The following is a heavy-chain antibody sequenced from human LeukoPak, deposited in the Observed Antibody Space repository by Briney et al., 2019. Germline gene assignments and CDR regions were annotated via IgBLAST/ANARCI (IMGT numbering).Heavy chain of an antibody. CDR1: GFTFSSYG. CDR2: IRYDGSNK. J-gene: IGHJ6*03. CDR3: AKEGNYSIIYYYYYYMDV. V-gene: IGHV3-30*02. Sequence: GGSLRLSCAASGFTFSSYGMHWVRQAPGKGLEWVAFIRYDGSNKYYADSVKGRFTISRDNSKNTLYLQMNSLRAEDTAVYYCAKEGNYSIIYYYYYYMDVWGKGTTVTVSS. D-gene: IGHD1-7*01.